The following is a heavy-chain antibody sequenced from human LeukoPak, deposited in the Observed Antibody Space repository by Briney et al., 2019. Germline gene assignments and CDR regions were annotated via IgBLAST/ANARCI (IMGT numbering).Heavy chain of an antibody. V-gene: IGHV4-39*01. CDR1: GGSISSSSYY. CDR3: ARANAPYYYDSSGYYPTSTGAFDI. J-gene: IGHJ3*02. CDR2: IYYSGST. Sequence: PSETLSLTCTVSGGSISSSSYYWGWIRQPPGKGLEWIGSIYYSGSTYYNPSLKSRVTISVDTSKNQFSLKLSSVTAADTAVYYCARANAPYYYDSSGYYPTSTGAFDIWGQGTMVTVSS. D-gene: IGHD3-22*01.